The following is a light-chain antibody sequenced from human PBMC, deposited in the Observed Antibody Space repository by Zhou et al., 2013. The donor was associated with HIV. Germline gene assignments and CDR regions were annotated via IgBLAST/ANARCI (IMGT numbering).Light chain of an antibody. CDR3: QQRNNWPLLLT. J-gene: IGKJ4*01. V-gene: IGKV3-11*01. CDR2: DAS. CDR1: QSVSSN. Sequence: EIVMTQSPATLSVSPGERATLSCRASQSVSSNLAWYQQKPGQAPRLLIYDASNRATGIPARFSGSGSGTDFTLTISSLEPEDFAVYYCQQRNNWPLLLTFGGGTKVEIK.